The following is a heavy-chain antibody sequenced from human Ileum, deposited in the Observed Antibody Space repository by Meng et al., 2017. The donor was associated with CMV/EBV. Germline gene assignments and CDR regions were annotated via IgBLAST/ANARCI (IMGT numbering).Heavy chain of an antibody. D-gene: IGHD6-19*01. Sequence: GSIVSSNWWGWFRQPPGKGLEWSGEIYHSGSTNYNPCLKSRVTISVDKSKNQFSLKLSSVTAADTAVYYCARRTPSNGIAVAGAFDYWGQGTLVTVSS. CDR2: IYHSGST. V-gene: IGHV4-4*02. CDR1: GSIVSSNW. J-gene: IGHJ4*02. CDR3: ARRTPSNGIAVAGAFDY.